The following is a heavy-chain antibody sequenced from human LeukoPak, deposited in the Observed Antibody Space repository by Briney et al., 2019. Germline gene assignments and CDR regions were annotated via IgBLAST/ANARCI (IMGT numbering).Heavy chain of an antibody. CDR3: ARRMIYDY. Sequence: GGSLRLSCAASGFSFSSYDIHWVRQAAGKGLEWVSGIGTASDPYYAGSVKGRFTISRENARDSLYLQMNSLRAEDTAVYYCARRMIYDYWGQGTLVTVSS. CDR1: GFSFSSYD. D-gene: IGHD2-8*01. V-gene: IGHV3-13*05. J-gene: IGHJ4*02. CDR2: IGTASDP.